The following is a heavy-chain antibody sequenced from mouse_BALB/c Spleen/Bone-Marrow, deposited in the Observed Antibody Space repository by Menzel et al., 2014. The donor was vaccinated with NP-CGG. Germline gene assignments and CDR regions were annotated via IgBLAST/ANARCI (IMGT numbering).Heavy chain of an antibody. Sequence: EVQLQQSGGDLVQPGGSLKLSCVASGFDFSRYWMSWVRQAPGKGLEWIGEINPDSSTINYTPTLKDKFIISRDNAKNTLYLQMIKVRAEDTARYYCARPGWGNYGFVYWGQGTLVTVST. D-gene: IGHD2-1*01. CDR3: ARPGWGNYGFVY. CDR2: INPDSSTI. V-gene: IGHV4-1*02. CDR1: GFDFSRYW. J-gene: IGHJ3*01.